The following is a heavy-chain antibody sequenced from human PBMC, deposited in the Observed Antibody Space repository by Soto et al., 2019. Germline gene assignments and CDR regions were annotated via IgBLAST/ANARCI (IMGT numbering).Heavy chain of an antibody. CDR1: GFTFRNFV. V-gene: IGHV3-23*01. CDR3: AQDRVWVVLSPSDDY. CDR2: IRATGGET. J-gene: IGHJ4*02. Sequence: EVQLLESGGGMVQPGGSLRLSCAASGFTFRNFVMSWVRQAPGKGLEWVSAIRATGGETSYADSVKGRFTISRDNSKKMLYLPTHGLRQEDTALYFCAQDRVWVVLSPSDDYWGQGTLVTFSS. D-gene: IGHD2-21*01.